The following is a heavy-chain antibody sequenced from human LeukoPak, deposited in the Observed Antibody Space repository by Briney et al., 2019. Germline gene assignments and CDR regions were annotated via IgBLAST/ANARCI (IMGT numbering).Heavy chain of an antibody. CDR3: ARDYGGGGVNMDV. Sequence: ASVKVSCKASGYTFTSYAMHWVRQAPGQRLEWMGWINAGNGNTKYSQEFQGRVTISRDTSASTAYMELRSLRSDDTAVYYCARDYGGGGVNMDVWGKGPTVTIS. V-gene: IGHV1-3*01. CDR1: GYTFTSYA. D-gene: IGHD3-16*01. CDR2: INAGNGNT. J-gene: IGHJ6*03.